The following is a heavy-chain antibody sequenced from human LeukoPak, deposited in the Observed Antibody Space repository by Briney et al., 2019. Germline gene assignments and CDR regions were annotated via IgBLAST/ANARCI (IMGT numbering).Heavy chain of an antibody. Sequence: ASVKVSCKASGGTFSSYAISWVRQAPGQGLEWMGGIIPIFGTANYAQKFQGRVTITAGESTSTAYMELSSLRSEDTAVYYCARVGLPTVSRLYYFDYWGQGTLVTVSS. CDR1: GGTFSSYA. V-gene: IGHV1-69*13. CDR3: ARVGLPTVSRLYYFDY. CDR2: IIPIFGTA. D-gene: IGHD4-17*01. J-gene: IGHJ4*02.